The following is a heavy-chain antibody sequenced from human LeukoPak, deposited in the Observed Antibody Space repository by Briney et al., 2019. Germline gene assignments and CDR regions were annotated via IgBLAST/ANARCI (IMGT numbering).Heavy chain of an antibody. CDR2: INPNSGGT. Sequence: ASVKVPCKASGYTFTGYYMHWVRQAPGQGLEWMGWINPNSGGTNYAQKFQGWVTMTRDTSISTAYMELSRLRSDDTAVYYCAVTVGATRNLDYWGQGTLVTVSS. CDR1: GYTFTGYY. D-gene: IGHD1-26*01. J-gene: IGHJ4*02. CDR3: AVTVGATRNLDY. V-gene: IGHV1-2*04.